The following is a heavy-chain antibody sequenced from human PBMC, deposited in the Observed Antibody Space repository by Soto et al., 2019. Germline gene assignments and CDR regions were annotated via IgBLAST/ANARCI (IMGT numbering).Heavy chain of an antibody. Sequence: GSLRLSCAASGFTFSDHYMDWVRQAPGKGLEWVGRTRNKANSYTTEYAASVKGKFTISRDDSKNSLYLQMNSLKTEDTAVYYCARDRRDCSGGSCFHYYFDYWGQGTLVTVSS. CDR3: ARDRRDCSGGSCFHYYFDY. V-gene: IGHV3-72*01. CDR1: GFTFSDHY. CDR2: TRNKANSYTT. D-gene: IGHD2-15*01. J-gene: IGHJ4*02.